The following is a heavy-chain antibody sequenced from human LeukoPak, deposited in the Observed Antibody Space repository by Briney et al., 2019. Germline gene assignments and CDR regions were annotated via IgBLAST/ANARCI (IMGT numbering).Heavy chain of an antibody. D-gene: IGHD1-1*01. CDR2: IHGDGSSP. CDR1: GFTFSHYW. CDR3: ARDGSLPDY. V-gene: IGHV3-74*01. J-gene: IGHJ4*02. Sequence: PGGSLGLSCAASGFTFSHYWMHWVRQVPGKGLVWVSRIHGDGSSPIYADSVKGRFTISRDNAKNTLYLQMNSLGVEDGGIYYCARDGSLPDYWGQGTLVTVSP.